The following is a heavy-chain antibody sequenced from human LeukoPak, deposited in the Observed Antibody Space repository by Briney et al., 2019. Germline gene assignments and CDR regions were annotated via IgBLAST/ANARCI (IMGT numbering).Heavy chain of an antibody. Sequence: GGSLRLSCAASGFTFSSYSMNWVRQAPGKGLEWVSGISWNSGSIGYADSVKGRFTISRDNAKNSLYLQMNSLRAEDTALYYCARYGHGLGFDYWGQGTLVTVSS. D-gene: IGHD1-20*01. CDR2: ISWNSGSI. V-gene: IGHV3-9*01. J-gene: IGHJ4*02. CDR3: ARYGHGLGFDY. CDR1: GFTFSSYS.